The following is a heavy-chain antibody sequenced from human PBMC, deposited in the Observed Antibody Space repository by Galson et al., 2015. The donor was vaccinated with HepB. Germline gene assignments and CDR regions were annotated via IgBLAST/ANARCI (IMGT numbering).Heavy chain of an antibody. CDR1: GFTFSRTG. CDR3: AKGTTSIDY. Sequence: SLRLSCAGSGFTFSRTGMTWVRQAPGKGLECVSAISMSGSGRDYVDSVRSRFTISRDNSNNMLYLQMNDLRAEDTAVYYCAKGTTSIDYWGQGTLVTVSS. V-gene: IGHV3-23*01. CDR2: ISMSGSGR. D-gene: IGHD1-1*01. J-gene: IGHJ4*02.